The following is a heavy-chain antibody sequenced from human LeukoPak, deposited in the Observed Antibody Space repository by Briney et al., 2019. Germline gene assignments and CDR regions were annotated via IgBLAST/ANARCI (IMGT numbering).Heavy chain of an antibody. Sequence: GGSLRLSCAASGFTVSSNYMSWVRQAPGKGLEWVSVIYSGGSTYYADSVKGRFTISRDNSKNTLYLQMNSLRAEDTAVYYCAKRPSDYGDYVTYFDYWGQGTLVTVSS. D-gene: IGHD4-17*01. CDR2: IYSGGST. CDR1: GFTVSSNY. CDR3: AKRPSDYGDYVTYFDY. J-gene: IGHJ4*02. V-gene: IGHV3-66*04.